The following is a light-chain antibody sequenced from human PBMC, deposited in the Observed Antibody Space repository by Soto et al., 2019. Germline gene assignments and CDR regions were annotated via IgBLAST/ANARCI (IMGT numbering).Light chain of an antibody. CDR3: QQYNNWPPWA. CDR1: QSVKNN. Sequence: EIVMTQSPAPLSVSPGERAPLSCRASQSVKNNLAWYQQKAGQAPRLLSYDASTRATDIPARFSGSGSVTEFTLTISSLQSEDFAVYYCQQYNNWPPWAVGQGTKVEI. CDR2: DAS. J-gene: IGKJ1*01. V-gene: IGKV3-15*01.